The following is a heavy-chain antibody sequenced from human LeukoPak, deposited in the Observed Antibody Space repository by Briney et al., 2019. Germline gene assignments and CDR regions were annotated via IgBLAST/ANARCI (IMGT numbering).Heavy chain of an antibody. D-gene: IGHD1-14*01. CDR3: ARHNNSLLKRGYYYYMDV. CDR1: GGSINNYY. CDR2: IYYNGDT. Sequence: PSETLSLTCSVSGGSINNYYWSWIRQPPGKGLEWIGYIYYNGDTDSNPSLKSRVTISVDTSKNQISLRLNSVTAADTAVYYCARHNNSLLKRGYYYYMDVWGTGTMVTVSS. V-gene: IGHV4-59*01. J-gene: IGHJ6*03.